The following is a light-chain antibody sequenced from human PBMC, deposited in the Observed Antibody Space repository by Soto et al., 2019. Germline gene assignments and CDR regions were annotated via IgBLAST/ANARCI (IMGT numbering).Light chain of an antibody. CDR1: LNISTY. J-gene: IGKJ2*01. CDR3: QQSFSSPYT. V-gene: IGKV1-39*01. CDR2: AAF. Sequence: DIQMSQSPPSLSTSVGDSVTITCRSSLNISTYLNWYQQKPGGAPRLLIFAAFGLQSGVPSRFSGSRSGTHFTLTISGLQPEDFATYYCQQSFSSPYTFGQGTTLDIK.